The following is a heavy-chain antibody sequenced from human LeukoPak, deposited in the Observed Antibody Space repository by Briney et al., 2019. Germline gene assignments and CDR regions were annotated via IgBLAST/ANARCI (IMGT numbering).Heavy chain of an antibody. D-gene: IGHD1-26*01. CDR1: GGSISSYY. CDR3: ARLARSWELLDY. V-gene: IGHV4-59*08. Sequence: SETLSLTCTVSGGSISSYYWSRIRQPPGKGLEWIGYIYYSGSTNYNPSLKSRVTISVDTSKNQFSLKLSSVTAADTAVYYCARLARSWELLDYWGQGTLVTVSS. CDR2: IYYSGST. J-gene: IGHJ4*02.